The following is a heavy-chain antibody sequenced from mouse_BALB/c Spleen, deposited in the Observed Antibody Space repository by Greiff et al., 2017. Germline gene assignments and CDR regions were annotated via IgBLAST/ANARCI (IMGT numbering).Heavy chain of an antibody. CDR3: NAEGYYYGSSRAWFAY. D-gene: IGHD1-1*01. CDR2: IDPENGDT. J-gene: IGHJ3*01. V-gene: IGHV14-4*02. Sequence: EVQLQQSGAELVRSGASVKLSCTASGFTIKDYYMHWVKQRPEQGLEWIGWIDPENGDTEYAPKFQGKATMTADTSSNTAYLQLSSLTSEDTAVYYCNAEGYYYGSSRAWFAYWGQGTLVTVSA. CDR1: GFTIKDYY.